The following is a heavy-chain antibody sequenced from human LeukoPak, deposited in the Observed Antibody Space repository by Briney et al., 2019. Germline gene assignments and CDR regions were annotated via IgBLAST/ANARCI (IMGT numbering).Heavy chain of an antibody. CDR2: INAGNGNT. CDR1: GYTFTSYA. CDR3: ARLSWSYDSSGYAKRPDAFDI. Sequence: ASVKVSCKASGYTFTSYAMHWVRQAPGQRLEWMGWINAGNGNTKYSQKFQGRVTITRDTSASTAYMELRSLRSDDTAVYYCARLSWSYDSSGYAKRPDAFDIWGQGTMVTVSS. J-gene: IGHJ3*02. V-gene: IGHV1-3*01. D-gene: IGHD3-22*01.